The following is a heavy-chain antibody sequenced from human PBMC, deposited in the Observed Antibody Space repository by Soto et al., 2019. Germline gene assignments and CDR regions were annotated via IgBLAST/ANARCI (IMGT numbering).Heavy chain of an antibody. CDR2: IKPDGSRT. Sequence: GGSLRLSCAASGLTFSSYWMHWVRQAPGEGLVWVSYIKPDGSRTKDADSVKGRFTISRDNARNTHYLRMNSLRAEDTAVDYCARDNNWSYDSWGRGTLVTVSS. J-gene: IGHJ4*02. CDR3: ARDNNWSYDS. CDR1: GLTFSSYW. V-gene: IGHV3-74*03.